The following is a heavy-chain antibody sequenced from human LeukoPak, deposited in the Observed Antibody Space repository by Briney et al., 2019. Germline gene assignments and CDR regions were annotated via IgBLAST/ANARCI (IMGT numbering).Heavy chain of an antibody. J-gene: IGHJ6*03. CDR2: INGNGAAT. CDR1: GFTFNNYA. CDR3: ANGLAASGNFLLRDYYYFIDV. V-gene: IGHV3-23*01. D-gene: IGHD1-26*01. Sequence: GGSLRLSCVASGFTFNNYAMHWVRQAPGKGLEWVSTINGNGAATYYADSIKGRFLISRDDSKSTVYLRMNKLRVEDSGLYYCANGLAASGNFLLRDYYYFIDVWGKGTTVIVS.